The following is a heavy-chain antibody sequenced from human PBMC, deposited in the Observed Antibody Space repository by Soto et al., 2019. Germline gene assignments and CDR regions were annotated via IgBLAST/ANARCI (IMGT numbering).Heavy chain of an antibody. CDR3: ARDQVKGTMTIL. J-gene: IGHJ4*02. CDR2: ISYDGSNK. Sequence: PGGSLILSCAASGFTFINYAMHWVRQAPGKGLEWVAVISYDGSNKYYADSVKGRFTISRDNSKNTMYLQMNSLSAEDTAVYHCARDQVKGTMTILWGQGTLVTVS. D-gene: IGHD4-17*01. CDR1: GFTFINYA. V-gene: IGHV3-30-3*01.